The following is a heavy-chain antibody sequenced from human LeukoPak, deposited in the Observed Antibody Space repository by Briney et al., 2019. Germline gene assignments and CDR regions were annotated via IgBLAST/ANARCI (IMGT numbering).Heavy chain of an antibody. CDR2: ISYDGSNK. D-gene: IGHD1-26*01. Sequence: PGGSLRLSCAASGFTFSSYAMHWVRQAPGKGLEWVAVISYDGSNKYYADSVKGRFTISRDNSKNTLYLQMNSLRAEDTAVYYCATNLKNIVGADDAFDIWGQGTMVTASS. CDR1: GFTFSSYA. J-gene: IGHJ3*02. V-gene: IGHV3-30*04. CDR3: ATNLKNIVGADDAFDI.